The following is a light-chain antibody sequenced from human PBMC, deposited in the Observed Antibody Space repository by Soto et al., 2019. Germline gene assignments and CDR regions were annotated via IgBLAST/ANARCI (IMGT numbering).Light chain of an antibody. CDR3: QQYGGPWT. J-gene: IGKJ1*01. CDR1: QSLSSNY. CDR2: GAS. Sequence: ESVLTQSPGTLSLSPGERATLSCRASQSLSSNYLAWYQQKPGQAPRLLIYGASSRAAGIPDRFSGSGSGTDFTLTISRLEPEDFAVYYCQQYGGPWTFGQGTKVDIK. V-gene: IGKV3-20*01.